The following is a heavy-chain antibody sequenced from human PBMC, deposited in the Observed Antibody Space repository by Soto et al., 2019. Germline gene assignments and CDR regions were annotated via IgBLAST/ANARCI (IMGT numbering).Heavy chain of an antibody. CDR3: ARDRVVVAAHGAFDI. V-gene: IGHV4-30-4*01. J-gene: IGHJ3*02. Sequence: SETLSLTCTVSGGSISSGDYYWSWIRQPPGKGLEWIGYIYYSGSTYYNPSLKSRVTISVDTSKNQFSLKLSSVTAADTAVYYCARDRVVVAAHGAFDIWGQGTMVTVS. CDR2: IYYSGST. D-gene: IGHD2-15*01. CDR1: GGSISSGDYY.